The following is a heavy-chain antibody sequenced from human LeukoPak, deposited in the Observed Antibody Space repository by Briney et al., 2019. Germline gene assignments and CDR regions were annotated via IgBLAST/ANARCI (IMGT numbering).Heavy chain of an antibody. CDR2: IYPGDSDT. CDR1: GYSFTSYW. J-gene: IGHJ5*02. Sequence: GESLKISCKGSGYSFTSYWIGWVRPMPGKGLEWMGIIYPGDSDTRYSPSFQGQVTISADKFISTAYLQWSSLKASDTAMYYCAPPRGGATEAVDWFAPWAGEPWSPSP. V-gene: IGHV5-51*01. CDR3: APPRGGATEAVDWFAP. D-gene: IGHD1-26*01.